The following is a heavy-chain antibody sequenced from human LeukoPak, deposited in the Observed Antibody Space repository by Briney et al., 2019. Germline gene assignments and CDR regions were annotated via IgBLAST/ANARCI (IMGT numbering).Heavy chain of an antibody. Sequence: SETLSLTCTVSGGSISSSSYYWGWIRQPPGKGLEWIGSIYYSGSTYYNPSLKSRVTISVDTSKNQFSLKLSSVTAADTAVHYCARGGYCSSTSCVGFDYWGQGTLVTVSS. D-gene: IGHD2-2*01. V-gene: IGHV4-39*01. CDR2: IYYSGST. CDR1: GGSISSSSYY. CDR3: ARGGYCSSTSCVGFDY. J-gene: IGHJ4*02.